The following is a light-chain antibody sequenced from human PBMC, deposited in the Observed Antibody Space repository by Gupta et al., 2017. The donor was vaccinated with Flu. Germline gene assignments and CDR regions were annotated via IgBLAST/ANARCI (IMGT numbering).Light chain of an antibody. CDR3: QQDDNPSLT. V-gene: IGKV1-33*01. J-gene: IGKJ4*01. CDR2: DAS. Sequence: DIQMTQSPSSLSASVGDRVTITCQASQDISNYLNWYQQEPGKAPKLLIYDASNLETGVPSRFSGSGSGTDFTFTISSLQPEDIATYYCQQDDNPSLTFGGGTXVEIK. CDR1: QDISNY.